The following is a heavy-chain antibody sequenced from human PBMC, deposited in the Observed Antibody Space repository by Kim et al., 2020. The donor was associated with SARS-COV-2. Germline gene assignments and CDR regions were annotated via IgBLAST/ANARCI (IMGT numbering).Heavy chain of an antibody. D-gene: IGHD1-26*01. CDR3: ARARGGSYYYGMDV. J-gene: IGHJ6*02. V-gene: IGHV3-30*01. Sequence: ADSVKGRFTISRDNSKNTLYRQMNSLRAGDTAVYYCARARGGSYYYGMDVWGQGTTVTVSS.